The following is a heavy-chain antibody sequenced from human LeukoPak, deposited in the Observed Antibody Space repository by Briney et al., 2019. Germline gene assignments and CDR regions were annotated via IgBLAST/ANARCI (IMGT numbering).Heavy chain of an antibody. D-gene: IGHD3-16*01. CDR1: GYTFNV. CDR2: IHAGNGKT. CDR3: AGNSPGGSIAEGDWFDP. J-gene: IGHJ5*02. V-gene: IGHV1-3*01. Sequence: AASVKVSCKSSGYTFNVHWVRQAPGQRLEWMGWIHAGNGKTKYSQKFQGRVTFIWDTSATTAYMEPSSLTSADTAIYYCAGNSPGGSIAEGDWFDPWGQGTLVTVSS.